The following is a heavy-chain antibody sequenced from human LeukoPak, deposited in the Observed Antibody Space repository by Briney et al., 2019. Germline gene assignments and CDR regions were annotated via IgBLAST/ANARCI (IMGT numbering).Heavy chain of an antibody. V-gene: IGHV1-8*01. CDR1: GYTVTSYD. D-gene: IGHD3-3*01. Sequence: ASVKVSCKASGYTVTSYDINWVRQATGQGLEWMGWMNPNSGNTGYAQKFQGRVTMTRNTSISTAYMELSSLRSEDTAVYYCAVDSWSGYSNWFDPWGPGTLVTVSS. CDR2: MNPNSGNT. J-gene: IGHJ5*02. CDR3: AVDSWSGYSNWFDP.